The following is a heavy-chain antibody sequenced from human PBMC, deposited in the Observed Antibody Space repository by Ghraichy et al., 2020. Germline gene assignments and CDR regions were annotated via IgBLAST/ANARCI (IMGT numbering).Heavy chain of an antibody. CDR2: MNPNSGNT. V-gene: IGHV1-8*01. Sequence: ASVKVSCKASGYTFTSYDINWVRQATGQGLEWMGWMNPNSGNTGYAQKFQGRVTMTRNTSISTAYMELSSLRSEDTAVYYCARGRAYYYGMDVWGQGTTVTVSS. CDR1: GYTFTSYD. J-gene: IGHJ6*02. CDR3: ARGRAYYYGMDV.